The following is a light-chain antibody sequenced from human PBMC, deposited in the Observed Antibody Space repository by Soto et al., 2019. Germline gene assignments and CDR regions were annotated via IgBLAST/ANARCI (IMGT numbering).Light chain of an antibody. V-gene: IGKV3-20*01. Sequence: EIVLTQSPGTLSLSPGERATLSCRASQSVSRYLAWYQQKPGQAPRLLIYGASNRATGIPDRFSGSGSGTDFTLTISRLEPEDFAVYYCQQYGSSGTFGQGTKVDI. CDR1: QSVSRY. CDR3: QQYGSSGT. CDR2: GAS. J-gene: IGKJ1*01.